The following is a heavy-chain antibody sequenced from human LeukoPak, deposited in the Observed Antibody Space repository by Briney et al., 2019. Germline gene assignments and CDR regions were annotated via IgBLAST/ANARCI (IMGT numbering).Heavy chain of an antibody. CDR3: ARGLTGTRTFDY. J-gene: IGHJ4*02. V-gene: IGHV4-59*11. CDR1: GGSISSHY. D-gene: IGHD1-7*01. Sequence: PSETLSLTCTVSGGSISSHYWSWIRQPPGQGLEWIGYIYYSGSTNYNPSLKSRVTISVDTSKNQFSLKLSSVTAADTAVYYCARGLTGTRTFDYWGREPWSPSPQ. CDR2: IYYSGST.